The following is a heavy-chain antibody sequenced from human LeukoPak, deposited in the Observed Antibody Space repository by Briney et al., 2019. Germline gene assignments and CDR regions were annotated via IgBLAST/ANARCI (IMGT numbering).Heavy chain of an antibody. V-gene: IGHV1-18*01. CDR2: ISAYNGNT. J-gene: IGHJ4*02. CDR3: ARVAHEHSSGYYVDY. CDR1: GYTFTSYG. Sequence: ASVKVSCKASGYTFTSYGISWVRQAPGQGLEWMGWISAYNGNTNYAQKLQGRVTMTTDTSTSTAYMELRSLRSDDTAVYYCARVAHEHSSGYYVDYWGQGTLVTVSS. D-gene: IGHD3-22*01.